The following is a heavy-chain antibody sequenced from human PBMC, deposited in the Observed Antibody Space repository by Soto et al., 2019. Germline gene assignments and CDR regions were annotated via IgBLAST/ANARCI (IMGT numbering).Heavy chain of an antibody. CDR2: ISGSGGST. CDR3: ANHLWFGELSN. Sequence: EVQLLESGGGLVQPGGSLRLSCAASGFTFSSYAMSWVRQAPGKGLEWVSAISGSGGSTYYADSVKGRFTISRDNSKNTLYLQMNSLRAEDTAVCYCANHLWFGELSNWGQGTLVTVSS. CDR1: GFTFSSYA. J-gene: IGHJ4*02. D-gene: IGHD3-10*01. V-gene: IGHV3-23*01.